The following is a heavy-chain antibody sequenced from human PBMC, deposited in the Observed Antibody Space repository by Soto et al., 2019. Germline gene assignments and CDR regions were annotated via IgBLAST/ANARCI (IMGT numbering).Heavy chain of an antibody. CDR2: IYSGGSA. CDR1: GFTVSSNY. D-gene: IGHD5-18*01. V-gene: IGHV3-66*04. Sequence: EVQLVESGGGLVQPGGSLRLSCAASGFTVSSNYMSWVRQAPGKGLEWVSVIYSGGSAYYADSVKGRFTISRDNSKNTLYLLMNSLGAEDTAVYYCARHGYSYGGGYFDYWGQGTLVTVSS. J-gene: IGHJ4*02. CDR3: ARHGYSYGGGYFDY.